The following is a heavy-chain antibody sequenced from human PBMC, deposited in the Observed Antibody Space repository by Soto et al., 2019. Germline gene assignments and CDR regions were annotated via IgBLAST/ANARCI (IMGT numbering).Heavy chain of an antibody. CDR3: AGLYCSSTSCYPQLGMDV. V-gene: IGHV1-69*13. CDR1: VGSFSGYA. D-gene: IGHD2-2*01. CDR2: IIPIFGTA. Sequence: GFSLKGSCKAAVGSFSGYASGWVRQAPGQGLEWMGGIIPIFGTANYTQKFQGRVTITADESTSTAYMELSSLRSEDTAVYYCAGLYCSSTSCYPQLGMDVWGQGTTVTVSS. J-gene: IGHJ6*02.